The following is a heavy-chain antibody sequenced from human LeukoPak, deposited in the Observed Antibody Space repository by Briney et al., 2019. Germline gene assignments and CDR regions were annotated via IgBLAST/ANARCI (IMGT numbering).Heavy chain of an antibody. CDR1: GFTFSAYD. V-gene: IGHV3-13*01. CDR2: IATTRDT. D-gene: IGHD3-10*01. Sequence: GGSLRLFCAASGFTFSAYDMHWVRQATAKGLDGVSAIATTRDTYYPDSVKGRFTISRENAKNTLYLQMYSLSAGDTAVYYCARGHEIRYGSVQPPDYWGQGTLVTVSS. CDR3: ARGHEIRYGSVQPPDY. J-gene: IGHJ4*02.